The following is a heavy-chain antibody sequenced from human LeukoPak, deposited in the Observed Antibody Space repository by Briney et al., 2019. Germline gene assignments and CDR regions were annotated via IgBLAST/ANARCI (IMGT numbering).Heavy chain of an antibody. D-gene: IGHD3-22*01. J-gene: IGHJ4*02. CDR1: GGSFSGYY. Sequence: SETLSLTCAVYGGSFSGYYWSWIRQPPGKGLEWIGEINHSGSTNYNPSLKSRVTISVDTSKNQFSLKLSSVTAADTAVYYCARESGKRAGITMIAIFDYWGQGTLVTVSS. V-gene: IGHV4-34*01. CDR2: INHSGST. CDR3: ARESGKRAGITMIAIFDY.